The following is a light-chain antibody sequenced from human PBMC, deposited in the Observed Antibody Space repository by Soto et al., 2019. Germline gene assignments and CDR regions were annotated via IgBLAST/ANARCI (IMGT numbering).Light chain of an antibody. CDR3: QQRSNWPIT. CDR2: GAS. J-gene: IGKJ5*01. V-gene: IGKV3D-20*02. CDR1: QSVSSSY. Sequence: EIVLTQSPGTLSLSPGERATLSCSASQSVSSSYLAWYQQKPGQAPRLLIYGASNRATGIPARFSGSGSGTDFTLTISSLEPEDFAVYYCQQRSNWPITFGQGTRLEI.